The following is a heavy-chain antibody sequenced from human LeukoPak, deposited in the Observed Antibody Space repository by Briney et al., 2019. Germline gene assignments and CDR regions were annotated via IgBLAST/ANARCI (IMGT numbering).Heavy chain of an antibody. CDR3: ARVNTRYDYVWGSYQDY. V-gene: IGHV1-18*01. CDR1: GYTFTSYG. Sequence: ASVKVSCKASGYTFTSYGISWVRQAPGQGLEWMGWISAYNGNTNYAQKLQGIVTMTTDTSTSTAYMELRSLRSDDTAVYYCARVNTRYDYVWGSYQDYWGQGTLVTVSS. J-gene: IGHJ4*02. CDR2: ISAYNGNT. D-gene: IGHD3-16*02.